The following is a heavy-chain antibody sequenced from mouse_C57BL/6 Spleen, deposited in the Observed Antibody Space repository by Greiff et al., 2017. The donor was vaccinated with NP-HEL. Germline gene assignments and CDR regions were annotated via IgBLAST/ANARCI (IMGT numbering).Heavy chain of an antibody. Sequence: EVKLEESGGGLVQPGGSMKLSCVASGFTFSNYWMNWVRQSPEKGLEWVAQIRLKSDNYATHYAESVKGRFTISRDDSKSSVYLQMNNLRAEDTGIYYCTGSNYVLWFAYWGQGTLVTVSA. V-gene: IGHV6-3*01. CDR1: GFTFSNYW. CDR2: IRLKSDNYAT. J-gene: IGHJ3*01. D-gene: IGHD2-5*01. CDR3: TGSNYVLWFAY.